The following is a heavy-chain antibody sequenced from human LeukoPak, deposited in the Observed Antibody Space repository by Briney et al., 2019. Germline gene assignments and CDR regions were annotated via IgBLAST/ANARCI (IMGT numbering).Heavy chain of an antibody. J-gene: IGHJ4*02. V-gene: IGHV3-7*01. CDR3: ARNEDYSDSTGYYSTFYLDS. D-gene: IGHD3-22*01. CDR2: IKQDGSDK. Sequence: GGSLRLSCAASGFTFSSYWMSWVRQAPGKGLEWVANIKQDGSDKYYVDSVKGRFTISRDNAKNSLYLQMNSLRAEDTAVYYCARNEDYSDSTGYYSTFYLDSWGQGTLATVSS. CDR1: GFTFSSYW.